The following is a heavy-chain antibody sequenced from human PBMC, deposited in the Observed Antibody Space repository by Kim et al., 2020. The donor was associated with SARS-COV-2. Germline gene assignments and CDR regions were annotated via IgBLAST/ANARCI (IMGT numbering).Heavy chain of an antibody. Sequence: GGSLRLSCAVSGITFRSYAMSWVRQAPGKGLEWVSAISGSGGYTYYADSVKGRFTISRDNSKNTLYLQMDSLRAEDTALYYCRQLGARGVVVVSDYWGQGTLVTVSS. CDR2: ISGSGGYT. J-gene: IGHJ4*02. CDR1: GITFRSYA. V-gene: IGHV3-23*01. D-gene: IGHD2-2*01. CDR3: RQLGARGVVVVSDY.